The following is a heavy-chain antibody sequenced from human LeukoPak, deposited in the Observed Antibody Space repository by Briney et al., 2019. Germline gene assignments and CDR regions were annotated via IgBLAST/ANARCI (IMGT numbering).Heavy chain of an antibody. J-gene: IGHJ4*02. D-gene: IGHD4-17*01. V-gene: IGHV4-39*07. CDR1: GGSISSTTYY. Sequence: SETLSLTCTVSGGSISSTTYYWAWIRQPPGKGLEWIGSIYHSGSTYYNPSLKSRVTISVDTSKNQFSLKLSSVTAADTAVYYCAKGRTTTVRFLIDYWGQGTLVTVSS. CDR3: AKGRTTTVRFLIDY. CDR2: IYHSGST.